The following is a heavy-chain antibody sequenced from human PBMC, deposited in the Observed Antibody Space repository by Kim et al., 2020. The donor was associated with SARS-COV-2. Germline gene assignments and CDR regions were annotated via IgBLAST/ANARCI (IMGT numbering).Heavy chain of an antibody. V-gene: IGHV1-58*02. D-gene: IGHD3-3*01. Sequence: SVKVSCKASGFTFTSSAMQWVRQARGQRLEWIGWIVVGRGNTNYAQKFQERVTITRDMSTSTAYMELSSLRSEDTAVYYCAAQYDFWSGHSLDYYYYYGMDVWGQGTTVTVSS. CDR3: AAQYDFWSGHSLDYYYYYGMDV. J-gene: IGHJ6*02. CDR2: IVVGRGNT. CDR1: GFTFTSSA.